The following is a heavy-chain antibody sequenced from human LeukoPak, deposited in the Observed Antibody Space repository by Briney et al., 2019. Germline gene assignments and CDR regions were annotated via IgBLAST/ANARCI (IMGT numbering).Heavy chain of an antibody. Sequence: GGSLRLSCVVSGFTFSNFAMIWVRQAPGKGLEWLSYITGSGFSAYYADSVKGRFTISRDNSKTTLYLQVNSLRADDSAVYYCAKGRNWNWEYYYYMDVWGKGTTVTVSS. D-gene: IGHD1-7*01. CDR1: GFTFSNFA. J-gene: IGHJ6*03. CDR2: ITGSGFSA. CDR3: AKGRNWNWEYYYYMDV. V-gene: IGHV3-23*01.